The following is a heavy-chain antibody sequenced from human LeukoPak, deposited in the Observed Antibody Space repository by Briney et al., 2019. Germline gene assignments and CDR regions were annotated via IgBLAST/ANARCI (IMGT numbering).Heavy chain of an antibody. CDR2: FDPEDGKI. Sequence: GASVTVSCKVSGHILTTLSIHWVRQAPGKGREWMGGFDPEDGKIFYAQKFQGRVTMTEDTSTDTAYMELSSLRSEDTAVYYCATTLTTVTVILVYWGQGTLVTVSS. CDR3: ATTLTTVTVILVY. V-gene: IGHV1-24*01. J-gene: IGHJ4*02. D-gene: IGHD4-17*01. CDR1: GHILTTLS.